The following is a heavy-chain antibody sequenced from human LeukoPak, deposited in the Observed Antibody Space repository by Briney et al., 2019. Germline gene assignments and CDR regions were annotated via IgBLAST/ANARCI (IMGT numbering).Heavy chain of an antibody. V-gene: IGHV1-69*04. J-gene: IGHJ4*02. CDR3: ARVVRGVSTYDY. D-gene: IGHD3-10*01. CDR1: GGTFSSYA. Sequence: GASVKVSCKASGGTFSSYAISWVRQAPGQGLEWMGRIIPILGIANYAQKFQGRVTITADKSTSTAYMELSGLRSEDTAVYYCARVVRGVSTYDYWGQGALVTVSS. CDR2: IIPILGIA.